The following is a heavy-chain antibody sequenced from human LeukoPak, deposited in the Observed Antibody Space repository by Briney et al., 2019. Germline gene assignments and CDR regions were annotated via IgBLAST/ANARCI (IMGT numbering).Heavy chain of an antibody. Sequence: SETLSLACAVYGGSLDTFYWSWIRQSPGRGVERIGEINPCGQLNYNPPLMSRVTVSIDTPKKHFSLILTSVTAADTAVYYCARRWNYGIHYYIDVWGTGTAVTVSS. CDR3: ARRWNYGIHYYIDV. CDR1: GGSLDTFY. D-gene: IGHD1-7*01. CDR2: INPCGQL. J-gene: IGHJ6*03. V-gene: IGHV4-34*01.